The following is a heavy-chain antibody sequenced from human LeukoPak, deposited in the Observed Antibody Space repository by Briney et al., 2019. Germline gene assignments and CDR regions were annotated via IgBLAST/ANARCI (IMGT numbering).Heavy chain of an antibody. CDR1: GGSFGGYY. D-gene: IGHD6-13*01. Sequence: SETLSLTCAVYGGSFGGYYWSWIRQPPGKGLEWIGEINHSGSTNYNPSLKSRVTISVDTSKNQFSLKLSSVTAADTAVYYCARVRSEAAAGHLYRFDPWGQGTLVTVSS. CDR2: INHSGST. CDR3: ARVRSEAAAGHLYRFDP. V-gene: IGHV4-34*01. J-gene: IGHJ5*02.